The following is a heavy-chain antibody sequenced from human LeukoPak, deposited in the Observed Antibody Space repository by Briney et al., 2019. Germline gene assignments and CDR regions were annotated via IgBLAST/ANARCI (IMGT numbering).Heavy chain of an antibody. CDR2: MYLSGTT. CDR3: AGLVGRYSSGLYYYYFDY. D-gene: IGHD3-22*01. V-gene: IGHV4-4*02. CDR1: GDSINSLDL. Sequence: SETLSLTCTVSGDSINSLDLWSWVRQPPGKGLEWIGEMYLSGTTHSNPSVKSRVTISIDKSKNQFFLNLSSVTAADTAVYYCAGLVGRYSSGLYYYYFDYWGQGTLVTVS. J-gene: IGHJ4*02.